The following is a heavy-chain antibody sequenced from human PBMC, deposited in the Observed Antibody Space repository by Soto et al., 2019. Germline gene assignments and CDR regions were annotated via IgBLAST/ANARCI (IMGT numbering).Heavy chain of an antibody. V-gene: IGHV3-74*01. CDR3: ARAPSRMIITLGGVIAPYFGMVV. D-gene: IGHD3-16*02. J-gene: IGHJ6*02. Sequence: GSLRLSCAASGFTFSSYWMHWVRQVPGKGLVWVSRINSDGSTTSTRYADSVKGRFTISRDNAKNTLYLQMDSLRAEDTAVYYCARAPSRMIITLGGVIAPYFGMVVWGQGT. CDR2: INSDGSTTST. CDR1: GFTFSSYW.